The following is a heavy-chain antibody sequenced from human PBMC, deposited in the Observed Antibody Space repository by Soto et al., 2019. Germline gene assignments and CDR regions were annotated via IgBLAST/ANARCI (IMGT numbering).Heavy chain of an antibody. V-gene: IGHV3-21*01. CDR1: GFTFSSYS. CDR3: ARDLSGWFYLDY. D-gene: IGHD6-19*01. J-gene: IGHJ4*02. CDR2: ISSSSSYI. Sequence: GGSLRLSCAASGFTFSSYSMNWVRQAPGKGLEWVSSISSSSSYIYYADSVKGRFTISRDNAKNSLYLQMNSLRAEDTAVYYRARDLSGWFYLDYWGQGTLVTVSS.